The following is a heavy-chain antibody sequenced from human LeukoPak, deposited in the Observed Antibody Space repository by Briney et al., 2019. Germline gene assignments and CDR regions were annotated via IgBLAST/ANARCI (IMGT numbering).Heavy chain of an antibody. J-gene: IGHJ6*03. D-gene: IGHD3-10*01. Sequence: ASVKVSCKASGYTFTSYDINWVRQATGQGLERMGWMNPNSGNTGYAQKFQGRVTMTRNTSISTAYMELSSLRSEDTAVYYCARGSRAYYYGSGSYFNYYYYYMDVWGKGTTVTISS. CDR1: GYTFTSYD. CDR2: MNPNSGNT. CDR3: ARGSRAYYYGSGSYFNYYYYYMDV. V-gene: IGHV1-8*01.